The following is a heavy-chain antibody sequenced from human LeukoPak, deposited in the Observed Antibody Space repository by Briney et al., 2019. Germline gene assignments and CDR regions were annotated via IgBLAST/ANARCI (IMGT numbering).Heavy chain of an antibody. CDR3: ARARYYYYNYMDV. V-gene: IGHV4-59*01. CDR2: IY. Sequence: PSETLSLTCTVSGGSISSYYWSWIRQPPGKGLEWIGYIYNPSLKSRVTISVDTSKNQFSLRLNSVTAADTAVYYCARARYYYYNYMDVWGKGTTVTVSS. CDR1: GGSISSYY. J-gene: IGHJ6*03.